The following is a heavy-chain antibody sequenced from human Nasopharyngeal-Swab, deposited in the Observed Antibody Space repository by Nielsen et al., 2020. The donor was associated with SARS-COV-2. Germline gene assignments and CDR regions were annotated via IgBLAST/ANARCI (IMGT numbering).Heavy chain of an antibody. CDR3: ARDSPITIFGVVITTPVDY. Sequence: VCRAPGRGVWWVSYISGSSGTINYVDSVKGRFTISRDNAKNSLYLQMNSLRAEDTAVYYCARDSPITIFGVVITTPVDYWGQGTLVTVSS. J-gene: IGHJ4*02. CDR2: ISGSSGTI. D-gene: IGHD3-3*01. V-gene: IGHV3-48*01.